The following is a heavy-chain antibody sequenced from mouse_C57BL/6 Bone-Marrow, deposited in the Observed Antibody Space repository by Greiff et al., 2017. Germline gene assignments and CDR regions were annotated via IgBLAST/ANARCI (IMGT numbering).Heavy chain of an antibody. CDR1: GYTFTSYD. CDR3: AREDYSNLCYY. J-gene: IGHJ2*01. D-gene: IGHD2-5*01. CDR2: HYPRDGST. Sequence: QVQLQQSGPELVKPGASVKLSCKASGYTFTSYDINWVKQRPGRGLEWIGWHYPRDGSTKYNEKFKGKATFTVDTSSSTAYMVLHSLTSEDSAVYFCAREDYSNLCYYWCQGTTLTVSS. V-gene: IGHV1-85*01.